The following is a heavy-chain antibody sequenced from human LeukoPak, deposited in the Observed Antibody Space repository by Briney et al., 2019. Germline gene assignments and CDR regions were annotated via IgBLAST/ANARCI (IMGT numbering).Heavy chain of an antibody. V-gene: IGHV1-69*13. CDR3: ARGASYYYGMDV. D-gene: IGHD2-21*01. Sequence: SVKVSCKASGYTFTSYAISWVRQAPGQGLEWMGGIIPIFGTANYAQKFQGRVTITADESTSTAYMELSSLRSEDTAVYYCARGASYYYGMDVWGQGTTVTVSS. J-gene: IGHJ6*02. CDR2: IIPIFGTA. CDR1: GYTFTSYA.